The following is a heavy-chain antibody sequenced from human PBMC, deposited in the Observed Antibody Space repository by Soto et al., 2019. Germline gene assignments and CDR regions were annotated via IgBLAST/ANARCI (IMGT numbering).Heavy chain of an antibody. CDR3: ARGRRINGTTVLDY. CDR2: IYVSGAT. D-gene: IGHD1-7*01. V-gene: IGHV4-4*07. J-gene: IGHJ4*02. CDR1: GDAISANC. Sequence: SEALCVTCSVPGDAISANCWSWIRQPAGKGLEWIGRIYVSGATNYNPSLMGRVSISIDTSENQFSLKLSSVTAADTAVYYCARGRRINGTTVLDYWGQGTMVTVSS.